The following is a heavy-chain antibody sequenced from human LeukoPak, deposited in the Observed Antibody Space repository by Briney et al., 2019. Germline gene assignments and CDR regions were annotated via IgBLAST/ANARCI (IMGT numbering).Heavy chain of an antibody. J-gene: IGHJ4*02. CDR3: ARVPYSYDSSGYYFDY. CDR1: GFTFSSYW. CDR2: INSDGSST. V-gene: IGHV3-74*01. D-gene: IGHD3-22*01. Sequence: GGSLRLSCAASGFTFSSYWMHWVRQAPGKGLVWVSRINSDGSSTSYADSVRGRFTISRDNAKNTLYLQMNSLRAEDTAVYYCARVPYSYDSSGYYFDYWGQGTLVTVSS.